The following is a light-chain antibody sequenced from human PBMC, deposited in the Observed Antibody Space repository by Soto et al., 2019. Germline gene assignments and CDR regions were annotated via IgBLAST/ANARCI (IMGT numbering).Light chain of an antibody. CDR2: EVT. Sequence: SALTKPASLSGSPGQSITISCTGTSRDVGGYHYVSWYQQHPGKAPKLMIYEVTHRPTGVSNRFSASKSGNTASLTISGLQSEDEAYYYCSSSTTTYTVVFVGGTKLTVL. J-gene: IGLJ2*01. V-gene: IGLV2-14*01. CDR3: SSSTTTYTVV. CDR1: SRDVGGYHY.